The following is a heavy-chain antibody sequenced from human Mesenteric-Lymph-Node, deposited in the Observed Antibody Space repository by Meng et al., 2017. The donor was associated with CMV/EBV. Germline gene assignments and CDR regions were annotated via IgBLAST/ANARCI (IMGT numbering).Heavy chain of an antibody. CDR2: IYLGDSDT. J-gene: IGHJ5*02. Sequence: KVSCKGSGFSFTSYWIGWVRQAPGKGLEWMGIIYLGDSDTRYSPPFQGQVTISDDKSISTAYLQWSSLKASDTAMYYCARVIVVVPSAYNWFDPWGQGTLVTVSS. D-gene: IGHD2-2*01. V-gene: IGHV5-51*01. CDR3: ARVIVVVPSAYNWFDP. CDR1: GFSFTSYW.